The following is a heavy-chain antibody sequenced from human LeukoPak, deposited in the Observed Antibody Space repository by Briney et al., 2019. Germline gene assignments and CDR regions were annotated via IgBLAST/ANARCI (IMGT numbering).Heavy chain of an antibody. D-gene: IGHD3-3*01. CDR2: ISAYNGNT. CDR1: GYTFTSYG. V-gene: IGHV1-18*01. CDR3: ARDGITIFGVVTNNWFDP. J-gene: IGHJ5*02. Sequence: GASVKVSCKASGYTFTSYGTSWVRQAPGQGLEWMGWISAYNGNTNYAQKLQGRVTMTTDTSTSTAYMELRSLRSDDTAVYYCARDGITIFGVVTNNWFDPWGQGTLVTVSS.